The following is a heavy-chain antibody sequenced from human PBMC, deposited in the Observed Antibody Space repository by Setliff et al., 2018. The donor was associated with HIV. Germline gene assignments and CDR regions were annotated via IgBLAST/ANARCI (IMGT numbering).Heavy chain of an antibody. J-gene: IGHJ4*02. CDR1: GFTFSSDW. CDR2: INNEGGTT. Sequence: GGSLRLSCAASGFTFSSDWMHWVRQAPGKEPVWVSRINNEGGTTNYADSVKGRFTISRDNDKNTLYLQMDSLRGEDTAVYYCVRSYCGGDCYDWGQGTLVTVSS. V-gene: IGHV3-74*01. CDR3: VRSYCGGDCYD. D-gene: IGHD2-21*01.